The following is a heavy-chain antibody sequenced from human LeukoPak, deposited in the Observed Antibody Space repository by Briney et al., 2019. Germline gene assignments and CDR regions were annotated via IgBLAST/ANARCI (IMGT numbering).Heavy chain of an antibody. CDR2: IKTKTDGGTT. V-gene: IGHV3-15*01. CDR3: ITRPNPVGY. D-gene: IGHD1-26*01. CDR1: GFTFSSAW. Sequence: LSCAASGFTFSSAWMSWVRQAPGKGLEWVGRIKTKTDGGTTDYGARVKGRFTISRDDSKDTLYLQMNSLTTEDTAVYYCITRPNPVGYWGQGTLVTVSS. J-gene: IGHJ4*02.